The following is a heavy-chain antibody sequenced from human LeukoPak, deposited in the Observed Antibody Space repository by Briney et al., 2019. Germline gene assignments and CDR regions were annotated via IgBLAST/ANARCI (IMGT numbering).Heavy chain of an antibody. Sequence: SVKVSCKASGGTFSSCAISWVRQAPGQGLEWMGGIIPIFGTANYAQKFQGRVTITADESTSTAYMELSSLRSEDTAVYYCASHYYDSSGYHRYFDYWGQGTLVTVSS. CDR3: ASHYYDSSGYHRYFDY. J-gene: IGHJ4*02. CDR2: IIPIFGTA. D-gene: IGHD3-22*01. V-gene: IGHV1-69*13. CDR1: GGTFSSCA.